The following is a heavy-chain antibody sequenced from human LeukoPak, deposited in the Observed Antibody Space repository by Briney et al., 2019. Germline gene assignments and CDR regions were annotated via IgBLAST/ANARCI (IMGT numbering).Heavy chain of an antibody. D-gene: IGHD1-14*01. J-gene: IGHJ4*02. Sequence: GGSLRLSCAASGFTFSSYSMNWVRQAPGRGLEWVSSISSSSSYIYYADSVKGRFTISRDNAKNSLYLQMNSLRAEDTAVYYCARDLRPTPPDPYYFDYWGQGTLVTVSS. CDR2: ISSSSSYI. CDR3: ARDLRPTPPDPYYFDY. CDR1: GFTFSSYS. V-gene: IGHV3-21*01.